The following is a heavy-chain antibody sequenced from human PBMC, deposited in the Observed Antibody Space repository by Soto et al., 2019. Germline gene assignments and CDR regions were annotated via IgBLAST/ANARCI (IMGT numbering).Heavy chain of an antibody. CDR1: GGTFSSYA. CDR2: IIPIFGTA. J-gene: IGHJ6*02. D-gene: IGHD3-16*01. Sequence: SVKVSCKASGGTFSSYAISWVRQAPGQGLEWMGGIIPIFGTANYAQKFQGRVTITADKSTSTAYMELSSLRSEDTAVYYCARENPPHILYVASYCYYGMDVWGQGTTVTVSS. CDR3: ARENPPHILYVASYCYYGMDV. V-gene: IGHV1-69*06.